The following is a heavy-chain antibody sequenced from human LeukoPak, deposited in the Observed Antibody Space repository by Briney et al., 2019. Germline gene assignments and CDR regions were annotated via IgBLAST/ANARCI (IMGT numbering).Heavy chain of an antibody. D-gene: IGHD2-15*01. Sequence: GGSLRLAWAASGFSFSAYWMTWVRQAPGTGLEWVANINPAGSETYYVDPVKGRFSISRDNAKNLVYLQMNSLRAADTAVYHCARFGYVAAVDVWGQGTPVTVSS. V-gene: IGHV3-7*01. CDR1: GFSFSAYW. J-gene: IGHJ4*02. CDR3: ARFGYVAAVDV. CDR2: INPAGSET.